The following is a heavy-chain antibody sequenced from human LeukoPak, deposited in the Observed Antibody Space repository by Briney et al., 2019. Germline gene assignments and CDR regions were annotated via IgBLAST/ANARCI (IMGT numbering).Heavy chain of an antibody. V-gene: IGHV3-23*01. CDR1: GFTFSSYA. D-gene: IGHD6-13*01. CDR2: ISGSGGST. Sequence: GGSPRLSCAASGFTFSSYAMSWVRQAPGKGLEWVSAISGSGGSTYYADSVKGRFTISRDNSKNTLYLQMNSLRAEDTALYYCAKGPSSSWFNWFDPWGQGTLVTVSS. CDR3: AKGPSSSWFNWFDP. J-gene: IGHJ5*02.